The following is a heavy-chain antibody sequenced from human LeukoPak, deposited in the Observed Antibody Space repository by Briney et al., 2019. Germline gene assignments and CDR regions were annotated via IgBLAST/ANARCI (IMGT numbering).Heavy chain of an antibody. CDR3: ARSGGSYLAFDY. CDR2: ISISSSYI. D-gene: IGHD1-26*01. CDR1: GFTFSSYS. Sequence: PGGSLRLSCAASGFTFSSYSMNWVRQAPGKGLEWVSSISISSSYIYYADSVKGRFTTSRDNANNYLYLKMNSLRAEDTAVYYCARSGGSYLAFDYWGQGTLVTVSS. J-gene: IGHJ4*02. V-gene: IGHV3-21*01.